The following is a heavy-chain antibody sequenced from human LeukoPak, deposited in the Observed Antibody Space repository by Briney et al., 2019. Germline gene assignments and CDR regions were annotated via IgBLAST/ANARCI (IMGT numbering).Heavy chain of an antibody. D-gene: IGHD6-6*01. J-gene: IGHJ5*02. CDR2: IYSGGSA. CDR1: GFTVSSNY. V-gene: IGHV3-53*01. Sequence: GGSLSLSCAASGFTVSSNYMSWVRQAPGQGLEAFSVIYSGGSAYYADSVKGRFTISRDNSKNTLYLQMNSLRAEDTAVYYCARDKLPQQLGWFDPWGQGTLVTVSS. CDR3: ARDKLPQQLGWFDP.